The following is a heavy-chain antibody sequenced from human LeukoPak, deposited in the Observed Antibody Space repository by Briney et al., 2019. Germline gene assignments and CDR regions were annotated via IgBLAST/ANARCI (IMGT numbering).Heavy chain of an antibody. V-gene: IGHV3-74*01. Sequence: PGGSLRLSCAASGFTFSSYWMHWVRQAPGKGLVWVSRINTDGSSTSYADSVKGRFTISRDNAKNSLYLQMNSLRAEDTAVYYCARDQQEVAAYSSSCFDYWGQGTLVTVSS. CDR3: ARDQQEVAAYSSSCFDY. D-gene: IGHD6-13*01. CDR1: GFTFSSYW. CDR2: INTDGSST. J-gene: IGHJ4*02.